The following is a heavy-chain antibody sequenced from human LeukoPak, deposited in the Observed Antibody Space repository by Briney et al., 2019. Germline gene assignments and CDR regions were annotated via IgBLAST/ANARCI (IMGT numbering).Heavy chain of an antibody. V-gene: IGHV3-20*04. Sequence: GGPLRLSCAASGFTFDDYAMSWVRQAPGKGLEWVSDINWNGGSTGYADSVKGRFTISRDNAKNSLYLQMNSLRAEDTALYYCAREGHYDSSRFDPWGQGTLVTVSS. J-gene: IGHJ5*02. D-gene: IGHD3-22*01. CDR2: INWNGGST. CDR1: GFTFDDYA. CDR3: AREGHYDSSRFDP.